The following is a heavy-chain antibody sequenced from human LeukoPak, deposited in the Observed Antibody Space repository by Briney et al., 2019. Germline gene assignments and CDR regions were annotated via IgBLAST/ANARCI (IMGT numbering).Heavy chain of an antibody. V-gene: IGHV3-23*01. CDR1: GFTFSNYA. Sequence: GGSLRLSCAASGFTFSNYAMNWVRQGPGKGLEWVSGISGSGAYTYYADSVKGRFTISRDNSKNTLYLQMNSLRAEDTAVYYCAKAMATNHAFDIWGQGTMVTVSS. J-gene: IGHJ3*02. CDR3: AKAMATNHAFDI. CDR2: ISGSGAYT. D-gene: IGHD5-24*01.